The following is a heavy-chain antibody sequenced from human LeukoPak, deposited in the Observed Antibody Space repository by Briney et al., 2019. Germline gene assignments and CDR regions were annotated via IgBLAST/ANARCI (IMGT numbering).Heavy chain of an antibody. V-gene: IGHV4-4*07. CDR2: IYTNGES. CDR3: ARVGGTYYYDNGMDV. Sequence: PSETLSLTCTVSGGSISSQYWSWIRQPAGKGLEWIGRIYTNGESDYNPSLKSRVTMSVDTSKKQFSLKLSSVTAADTAVYYCARVGGTYYYDNGMDVWGQGTTVTVSS. CDR1: GGSISSQY. J-gene: IGHJ6*02. D-gene: IGHD3-10*01.